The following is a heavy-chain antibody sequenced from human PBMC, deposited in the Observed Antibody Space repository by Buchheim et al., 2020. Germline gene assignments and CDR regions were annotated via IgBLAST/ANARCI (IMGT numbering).Heavy chain of an antibody. CDR1: GFTFSSYG. Sequence: QVQLVESGGGVVQPGRSLRLSCAASGFTFSSYGMHWVRQAPGKGLEWVAVISYDGSNKYYADSVKGRFTISRDNSKNTLYLQMNSLRAEDTAVYYCANSNRAVAAPYLDYWGQGTL. J-gene: IGHJ4*02. CDR2: ISYDGSNK. V-gene: IGHV3-30*18. D-gene: IGHD6-19*01. CDR3: ANSNRAVAAPYLDY.